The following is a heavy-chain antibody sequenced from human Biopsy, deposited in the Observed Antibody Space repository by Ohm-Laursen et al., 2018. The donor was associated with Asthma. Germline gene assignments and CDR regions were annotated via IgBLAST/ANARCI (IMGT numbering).Heavy chain of an antibody. Sequence: TLSLTCAVSGGSMTPTSHYWDWIRQAPGKGLEWIGYISYGGKTSYNPSLKNRVTISRDTSKNQFSLRLTSVTAADTAVYFCARRITIFGVVQKDHGMDAWGQGTTVIVSS. D-gene: IGHD3-3*01. CDR2: ISYGGKT. J-gene: IGHJ6*02. V-gene: IGHV4-39*01. CDR1: GGSMTPTSHY. CDR3: ARRITIFGVVQKDHGMDA.